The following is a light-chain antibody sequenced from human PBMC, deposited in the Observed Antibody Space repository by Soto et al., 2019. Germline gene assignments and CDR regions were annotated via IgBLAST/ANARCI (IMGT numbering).Light chain of an antibody. CDR3: QHYNIYS. CDR1: QNINTY. V-gene: IGKV1-5*03. Sequence: DIQLTLSTYSLSAAVGDRVTITCRASQNINTYLNWYQQKPGKAPKLLIYEASNLESGVPSRFSGCGSGTEFTLTISSLQPDDFATYSCQHYNIYSFGEGTKLDIK. CDR2: EAS. J-gene: IGKJ1*01.